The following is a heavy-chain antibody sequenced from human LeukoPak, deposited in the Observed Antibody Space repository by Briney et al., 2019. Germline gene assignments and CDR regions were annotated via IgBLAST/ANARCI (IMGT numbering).Heavy chain of an antibody. D-gene: IGHD3-16*01. CDR3: AKGPSGGELWYYFDY. V-gene: IGHV3-9*01. Sequence: GGSLRLSCAASGFTFDDYAMHWVRQAPGKGLEWVSGISWNSGSIGYADSVKGRFTISRDNAKNSLYLQMNSLRPEDTALYYCAKGPSGGELWYYFDYWGQGTLVTVSS. CDR1: GFTFDDYA. CDR2: ISWNSGSI. J-gene: IGHJ4*02.